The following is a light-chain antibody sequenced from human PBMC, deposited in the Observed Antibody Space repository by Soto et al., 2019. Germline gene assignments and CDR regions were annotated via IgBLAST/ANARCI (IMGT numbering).Light chain of an antibody. V-gene: IGKV3-11*01. Sequence: PGERSTLSCRASQSVRTYLAWYQQRPGQAPRLLIYDASNRATGIPARFSGSGSGTDFTLTISSLEPEDFAVYYCQHRNSWPGTFGLRTNLEIK. CDR1: QSVRTY. CDR3: QHRNSWPGT. J-gene: IGKJ2*02. CDR2: DAS.